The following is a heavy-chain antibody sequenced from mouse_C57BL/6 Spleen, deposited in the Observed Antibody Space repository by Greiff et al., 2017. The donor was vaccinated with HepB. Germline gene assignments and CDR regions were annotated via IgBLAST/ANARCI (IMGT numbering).Heavy chain of an antibody. CDR2: IRNKANGYTT. Sequence: EVHLVESGGGLVQPGGSLSLSCAASGFTFTDYYMSWVRQPPGKALEWLGFIRNKANGYTTEYSASVKGRFTISRDNSQSILYLQMNALRAEDSATYYCARYHYGSVYWYFDVWGTGTTVTVSS. D-gene: IGHD1-1*01. CDR3: ARYHYGSVYWYFDV. V-gene: IGHV7-3*01. J-gene: IGHJ1*03. CDR1: GFTFTDYY.